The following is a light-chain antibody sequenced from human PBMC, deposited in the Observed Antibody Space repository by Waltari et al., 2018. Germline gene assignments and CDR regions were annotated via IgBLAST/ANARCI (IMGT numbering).Light chain of an antibody. CDR3: QQRTNRPRMYT. CDR2: DVS. V-gene: IGKV3-11*01. J-gene: IGKJ2*01. CDR1: QSLSSS. Sequence: EIVLTQSPGTLSLSPGERATLSCRASQSLSSSLAWYQQGPGQAPRLLIYDVSNRASGIPARFSGSGSGTDFTLTISSLEPEDFAVYYCQQRTNRPRMYTFGQGTKLEI.